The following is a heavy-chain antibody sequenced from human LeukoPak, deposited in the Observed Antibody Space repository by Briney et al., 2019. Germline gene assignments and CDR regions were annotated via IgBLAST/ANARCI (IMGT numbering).Heavy chain of an antibody. V-gene: IGHV1-46*01. CDR1: GYTFSSYY. Sequence: ASVKVSCKASGYTFSSYYMHWVRQAPGQGLEWMGIINPSDGSTNYAQKFQGRVTMTRDMSTSTVYMELSRLRSEDTAVYYCAKLPGEQQVDSTFDYWGQGTLVTVSS. CDR3: AKLPGEQQVDSTFDY. D-gene: IGHD6-13*01. J-gene: IGHJ4*02. CDR2: INPSDGST.